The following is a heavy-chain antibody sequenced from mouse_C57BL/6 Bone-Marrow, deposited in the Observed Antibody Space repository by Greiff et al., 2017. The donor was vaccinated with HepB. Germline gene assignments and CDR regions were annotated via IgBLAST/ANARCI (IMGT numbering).Heavy chain of an antibody. CDR3: ARGDGYLGDY. CDR2: IDPSDSYT. D-gene: IGHD2-3*01. Sequence: QVQLQQPGAELVMPGASVKLSCKASGYTFTSYWMHWVKQRPGQGLEWIGEIDPSDSYTNYNQKFKGKSTLTVDKSSSTAYMQLSSLTSEDSAVYYSARGDGYLGDYGGQGTTLTVSS. V-gene: IGHV1-69*01. J-gene: IGHJ2*01. CDR1: GYTFTSYW.